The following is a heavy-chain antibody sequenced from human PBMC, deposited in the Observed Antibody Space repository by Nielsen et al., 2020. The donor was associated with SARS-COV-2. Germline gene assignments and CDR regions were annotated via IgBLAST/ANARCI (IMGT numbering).Heavy chain of an antibody. D-gene: IGHD6-13*01. CDR1: GYTLTELS. V-gene: IGHV1-24*01. J-gene: IGHJ5*02. Sequence: ASVKVSCKVSGYTLTELSMHWVRQAPGKGLEWMGGFDPEDGETIYAQKFQGRVTMTEDTSTDTAYMELSSLRTEDTAVYYCARSGYSSSCPPKHWFDPWGQGTLVTVSS. CDR3: ARSGYSSSCPPKHWFDP. CDR2: FDPEDGET.